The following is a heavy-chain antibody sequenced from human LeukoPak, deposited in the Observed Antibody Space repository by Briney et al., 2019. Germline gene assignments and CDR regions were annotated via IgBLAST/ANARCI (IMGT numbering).Heavy chain of an antibody. Sequence: GGSLRLSCAASGCTFSNYAMTWVRQAPGKGLEWVSVSGSDGNTYYAGSVKGRFTISRDISKNTLYLQMNSLRAEDTAVYYCAKGHSGTSYSALDCCGQGTLVTVSS. CDR3: AKGHSGTSYSALDC. CDR1: GCTFSNYA. V-gene: IGHV3-23*01. CDR2: SGSDGNT. D-gene: IGHD1-26*01. J-gene: IGHJ4*02.